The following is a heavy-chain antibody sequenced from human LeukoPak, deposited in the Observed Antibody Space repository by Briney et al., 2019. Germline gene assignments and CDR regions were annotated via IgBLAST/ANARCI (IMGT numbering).Heavy chain of an antibody. D-gene: IGHD5-24*01. CDR3: ARRGFGMATLKSWYFDL. Sequence: PSETLSLTCAVYGGSFSGYYWSWIRQPPGKGLEWIGEINHSGSTNYNPSLKSRVTISVDKSKNQFSLKLTSVTAADTAVYYCARRGFGMATLKSWYFDLWGRGTLVTVSS. J-gene: IGHJ2*01. CDR1: GGSFSGYY. CDR2: INHSGST. V-gene: IGHV4-34*01.